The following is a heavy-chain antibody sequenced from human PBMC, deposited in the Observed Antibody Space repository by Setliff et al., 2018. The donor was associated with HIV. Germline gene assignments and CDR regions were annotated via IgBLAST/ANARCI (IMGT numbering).Heavy chain of an antibody. D-gene: IGHD2-2*01. CDR1: GGSVSSGSYY. J-gene: IGHJ6*03. CDR2: IYTTGST. V-gene: IGHV4-61*09. Sequence: SETLSLTCAVSGGSVSSGSYYWSWIRQPAGKGLEWIGHIYTTGSTNYNPSLKSRITISVDTSKNQFSLNLSSVTAADTAVYYCGRVAGFLGVRAGGLVVPAAMTLTRGYYYMDVWGKGTTVTVSS. CDR3: GRVAGFLGVRAGGLVVPAAMTLTRGYYYMDV.